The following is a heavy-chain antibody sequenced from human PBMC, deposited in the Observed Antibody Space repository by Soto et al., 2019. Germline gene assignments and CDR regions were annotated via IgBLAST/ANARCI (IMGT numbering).Heavy chain of an antibody. D-gene: IGHD3-10*01. CDR3: AHNPMVRGVIITRGSGWFDP. Sequence: QITLKESGPTLVKPTQTLTLTCTFSGFSLSTSGVGVGWIRQPPGKALEWLAVIYWDDDKRYSPSLKSRLTITKATSKNQVVLTMTNMDPVDTATYYCAHNPMVRGVIITRGSGWFDPWGQGTLVTVSS. CDR1: GFSLSTSGVG. J-gene: IGHJ5*02. CDR2: IYWDDDK. V-gene: IGHV2-5*02.